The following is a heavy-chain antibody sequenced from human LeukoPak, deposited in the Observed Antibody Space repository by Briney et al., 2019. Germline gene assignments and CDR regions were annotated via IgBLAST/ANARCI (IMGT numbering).Heavy chain of an antibody. CDR3: ARSLAARPFDY. V-gene: IGHV1-69*05. J-gene: IGHJ4*02. D-gene: IGHD6-6*01. CDR1: GGTFSNYA. CDR2: IIPIFGTA. Sequence: GASVKVSCKASGGTFSNYAISWVRQAPGQGLEWMGGIIPIFGTANYAQKLQGRVTITTDESTSTAYMELSSLRSEDAAVYYCARSLAARPFDYWGQGTLVTVSS.